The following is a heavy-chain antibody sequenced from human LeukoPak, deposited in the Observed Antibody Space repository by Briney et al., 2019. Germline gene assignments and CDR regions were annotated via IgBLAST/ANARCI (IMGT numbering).Heavy chain of an antibody. D-gene: IGHD3-16*01. Sequence: SETLSLTCAVYGGSFSGYYWSWIRQPPGKGLEWIGEINHSGSTNYNPSLKSRVTISIDTSKNQFSLKLNSVTATDTAVYYCARHYGPWGQGTLVTVSS. V-gene: IGHV4-34*01. CDR2: INHSGST. J-gene: IGHJ4*02. CDR1: GGSFSGYY. CDR3: ARHYGP.